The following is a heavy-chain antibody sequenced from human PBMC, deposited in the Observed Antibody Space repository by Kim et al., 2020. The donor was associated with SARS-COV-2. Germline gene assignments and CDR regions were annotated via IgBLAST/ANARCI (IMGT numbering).Heavy chain of an antibody. CDR2: ISSSGSTT. Sequence: GGSLRLSCAASGFTFSSYEMNWVRQAPGKGLEWVSYISSSGSTTYYADSVKGRFTISRDNAKNSLYLQMNSLRAEDTAVYYCARAYGGYYDSSGYYDFQHWGQGALVTVSS. V-gene: IGHV3-48*03. D-gene: IGHD3-22*01. CDR1: GFTFSSYE. CDR3: ARAYGGYYDSSGYYDFQH. J-gene: IGHJ1*01.